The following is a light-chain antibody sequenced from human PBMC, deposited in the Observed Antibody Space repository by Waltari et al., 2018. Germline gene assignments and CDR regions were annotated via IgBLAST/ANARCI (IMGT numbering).Light chain of an antibody. J-gene: IGKJ3*01. CDR1: QGVDTF. V-gene: IGKV1-39*01. Sequence: DIQMTQSPSSLSASIGDRVSISCRASQGVDTFLNWYQQKPGKAPTLLIYSASSLQTGVPSSVSGSGSGTDFTLTISRLQPEDFATYYCQQSYSTPLTFGPGTKLGIK. CDR2: SAS. CDR3: QQSYSTPLT.